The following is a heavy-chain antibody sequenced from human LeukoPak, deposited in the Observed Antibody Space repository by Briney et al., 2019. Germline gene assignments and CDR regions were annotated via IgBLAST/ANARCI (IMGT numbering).Heavy chain of an antibody. V-gene: IGHV3-21*01. D-gene: IGHD2-2*01. CDR3: ARDGGQLHMDV. J-gene: IGHJ6*03. CDR2: ISSSSSYI. CDR1: GFTFSSYS. Sequence: GGSLRLSCAASGFTFSSYSMNWVRQAPGKGLGWVSSISSSSSYIYYADSVKGRFTISRDNAKNSLYLQMNSLRAEDTAVYYCARDGGQLHMDVWGKGTTVTVSS.